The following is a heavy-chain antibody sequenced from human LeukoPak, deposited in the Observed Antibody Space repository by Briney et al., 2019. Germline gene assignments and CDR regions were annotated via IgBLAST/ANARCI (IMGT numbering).Heavy chain of an antibody. J-gene: IGHJ5*02. V-gene: IGHV3-74*01. D-gene: IGHD3-9*01. Sequence: GGSLRLSCAASGTYWMHWVRQAPGKGLVWVSHINSDGSWTGYADSVKGRFTISKDDAKNSLYLQMNSLRAEDTAIYYCAKVPRQHDNWFDPWGQGTLVTVSS. CDR3: AKVPRQHDNWFDP. CDR2: INSDGSWT. CDR1: GTYW.